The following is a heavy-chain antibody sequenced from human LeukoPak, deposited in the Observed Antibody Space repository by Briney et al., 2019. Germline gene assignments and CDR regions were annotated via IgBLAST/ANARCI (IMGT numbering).Heavy chain of an antibody. J-gene: IGHJ4*02. D-gene: IGHD3-10*01. CDR2: IYYSGST. V-gene: IGHV4-59*01. CDR1: GGSISSYY. Sequence: SETLSLTCTVSGGSISSYYWSWIRQPPGKGLEWIGYIYYSGSTNYNPSLKSRVTISVDTSNNQFSLKLSSVTAADTAVYCCARVGVMVRGVFDYWGQGTLVTVSS. CDR3: ARVGVMVRGVFDY.